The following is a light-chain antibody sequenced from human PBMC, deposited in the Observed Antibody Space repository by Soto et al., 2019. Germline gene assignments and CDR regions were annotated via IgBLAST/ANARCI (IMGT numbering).Light chain of an antibody. Sequence: QTVVTPEPSLTVSPGGTVTLTCASSAGAVTSAYYTNWLQQKPGQAPRALIYSTSEKHSWTPARFSGSLLGGKAAPTLSAAQPEDEADYYCLLYYGGAQVLFGGGTKHTVL. CDR1: AGAVTSAYY. CDR2: STS. J-gene: IGLJ2*01. CDR3: LLYYGGAQVL. V-gene: IGLV7-43*01.